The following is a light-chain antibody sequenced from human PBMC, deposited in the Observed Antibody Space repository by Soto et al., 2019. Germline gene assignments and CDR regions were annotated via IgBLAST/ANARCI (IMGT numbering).Light chain of an antibody. CDR1: SSNIGSNN. V-gene: IGLV1-47*01. CDR3: AAWEDSLSGRV. Sequence: QSVLSQPPSASGTPGQRVTISCSGSSSNIGSNNVYSYHQLPGTAPKLLIYKTSQRPSGVPARCSGSKSGTSASLAISGLRSEDEADYYCAAWEDSLSGRVFGGGTKLTVL. CDR2: KTS. J-gene: IGLJ2*01.